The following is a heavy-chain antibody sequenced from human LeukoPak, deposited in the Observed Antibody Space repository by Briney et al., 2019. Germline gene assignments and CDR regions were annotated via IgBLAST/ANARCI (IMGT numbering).Heavy chain of an antibody. D-gene: IGHD3-10*01. Sequence: ASVKVSCKASGYTFTGYYMHWVRQAPGQGLEWMGWISSYNGNTNYAQKLQGRVTMTTDTSTCAAYMELRSLRSDDTAVYYCARHTVYCSGSYYVYYFDYWGQGTLVTVSS. V-gene: IGHV1-18*04. J-gene: IGHJ4*02. CDR3: ARHTVYCSGSYYVYYFDY. CDR2: ISSYNGNT. CDR1: GYTFTGYY.